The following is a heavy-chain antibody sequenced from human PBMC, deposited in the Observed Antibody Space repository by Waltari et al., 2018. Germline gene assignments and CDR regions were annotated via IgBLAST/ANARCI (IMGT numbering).Heavy chain of an antibody. V-gene: IGHV3-48*03. J-gene: IGHJ6*03. CDR1: GFTFSNYE. CDR2: ISNSGSTT. CDR3: ARPSTEYYYYYYYMDV. Sequence: EVQVVESGGGLVQPGGSMRLSCVASGFTFSNYEMNWVRQAPGKGRVYVSVISNSGSTTYYADSVKRRFTISRDNAKNSMYLEMDSLIAEDTAVYYCARPSTEYYYYYYYMDVWGKGTTVTVS.